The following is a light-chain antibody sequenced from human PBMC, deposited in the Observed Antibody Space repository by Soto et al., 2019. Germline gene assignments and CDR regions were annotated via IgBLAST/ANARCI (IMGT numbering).Light chain of an antibody. V-gene: IGLV1-44*01. CDR2: SNN. CDR3: AAWDDSLHGVV. Sequence: QSVLTQPPSASGTPGQRVTISCSGSGSNIGSNTVNWYQQLPGTAPKLLIYSNNQRPSGVPDRFSGSKSGTSASLAISGLQSEDEADYYCAAWDDSLHGVVFGGGTKLTVL. CDR1: GSNIGSNT. J-gene: IGLJ2*01.